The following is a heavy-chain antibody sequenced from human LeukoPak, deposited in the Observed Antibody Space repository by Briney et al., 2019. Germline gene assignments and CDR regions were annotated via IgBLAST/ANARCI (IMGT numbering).Heavy chain of an antibody. Sequence: SETLSLTCAVYGGSFSGYYWSWIRQPPGKGLEWIGEINHSGSTNYNPSLKSRVTISVDTSKNQFSLKLSSVTTADTAVYYCARAGYSSSWDPWDHWGQGTLVTVSS. CDR2: INHSGST. CDR1: GGSFSGYY. V-gene: IGHV4-34*01. D-gene: IGHD6-13*01. CDR3: ARAGYSSSWDPWDH. J-gene: IGHJ4*02.